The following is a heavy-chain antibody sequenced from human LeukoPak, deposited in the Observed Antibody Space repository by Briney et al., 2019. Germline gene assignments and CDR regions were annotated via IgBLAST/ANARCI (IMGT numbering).Heavy chain of an antibody. V-gene: IGHV4-59*01. D-gene: IGHD7-27*01. CDR3: ARDSNWGSNYYYYMDV. CDR1: DDSISSYY. CDR2: ISYSEST. Sequence: SETLSLTCTVSDDSISSYYWSWIRQPPGKGLEWIGYISYSESTNYNPSPKSRVSFSLDTSKNQFSLRLSSVTAADTAVYYCARDSNWGSNYYYYMDVWGKGTTVTVSS. J-gene: IGHJ6*03.